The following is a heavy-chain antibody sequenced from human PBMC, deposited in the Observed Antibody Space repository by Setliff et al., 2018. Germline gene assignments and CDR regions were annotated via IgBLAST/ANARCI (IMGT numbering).Heavy chain of an antibody. Sequence: GGSLRLSCAASGFTFSGYSMNWVRQAPGKGLEWVSYISGSSHIIYYADSVKGRFTISRDNAKNSLYLQMNSLRAEDTAVYYCARVYGYSDGFDSWGQGTQVTVSS. CDR2: ISGSSHII. CDR1: GFTFSGYS. V-gene: IGHV3-48*01. D-gene: IGHD5-18*01. J-gene: IGHJ4*02. CDR3: ARVYGYSDGFDS.